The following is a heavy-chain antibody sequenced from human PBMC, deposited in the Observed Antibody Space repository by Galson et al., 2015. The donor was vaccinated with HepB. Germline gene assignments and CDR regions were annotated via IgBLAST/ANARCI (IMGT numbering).Heavy chain of an antibody. V-gene: IGHV3-30*18. CDR1: GFTFSKYG. D-gene: IGHD3-10*01. Sequence: SLRLSCAASGFTFSKYGMHWVRQAPGKGLEWVAAISYDGSSRYYTDSVKGRFTISRDNSKSTLNLQMSSLRAEDTAMYYCAKSTWDYGSAGAPNWFDPWGQGTLVTVSS. J-gene: IGHJ5*02. CDR3: AKSTWDYGSAGAPNWFDP. CDR2: ISYDGSSR.